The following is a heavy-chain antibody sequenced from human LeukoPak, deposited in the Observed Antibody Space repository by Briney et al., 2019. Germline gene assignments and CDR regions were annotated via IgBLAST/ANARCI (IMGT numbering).Heavy chain of an antibody. CDR1: GGTFDKYV. Sequence: ASVKVSCKASGGTFDKYVISWVRQAPGQGLEWMGMIIAKFGTAKYEQKFQGRVTITTEESTSTVYMEMRSLRSEDTAIYYCAREWDKGFDHWGQGALVTVSS. J-gene: IGHJ4*02. CDR2: IIAKFGTA. D-gene: IGHD1-26*01. CDR3: AREWDKGFDH. V-gene: IGHV1-69*05.